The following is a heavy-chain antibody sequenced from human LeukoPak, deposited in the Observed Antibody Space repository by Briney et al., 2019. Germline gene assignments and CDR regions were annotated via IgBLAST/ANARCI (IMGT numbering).Heavy chain of an antibody. V-gene: IGHV3-23*01. CDR1: GFTFSSYA. Sequence: GGSLRLSCAASGFTFSSYAMSWVRQAPGKGLEWVSAIGGNGGSANYADSVKGRFTISRDNSLNTLYLQMNSLRAEDTAIYYCAKIPIPAAREQLRSKDGSDFWGQGTKVTVS. CDR3: AKIPIPAAREQLRSKDGSDF. J-gene: IGHJ3*01. CDR2: IGGNGGSA. D-gene: IGHD2-2*01.